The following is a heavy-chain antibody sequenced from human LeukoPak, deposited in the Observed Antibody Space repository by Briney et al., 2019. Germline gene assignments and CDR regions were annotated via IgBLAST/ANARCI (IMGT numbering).Heavy chain of an antibody. J-gene: IGHJ5*01. CDR1: GFTFSSYS. Sequence: PGGSLRLSCAASGFTFSSYSMNWVRQAPGKGLEWVSAISSSSSYKYYADSVKGRFTISRDNAKNSLYLQMNSLRAEDTAVYYCGGEAKQDYWCGSWGQGTQGTVS. V-gene: IGHV3-21*01. CDR3: GGEAKQDYWCGS. CDR2: ISSSSSYK.